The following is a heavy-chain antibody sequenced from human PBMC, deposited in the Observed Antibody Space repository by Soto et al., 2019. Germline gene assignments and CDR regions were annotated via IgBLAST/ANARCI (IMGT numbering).Heavy chain of an antibody. CDR3: TRDASRDSSARGWFDP. V-gene: IGHV3-21*01. Sequence: RSLRISCAASVFPFRRFTMNWVRQAPGKGLEWVSTISSNSAYIYYTDALRGRFTISRDNAKNSLHLQMNSLRAEDTAVYYCTRDASRDSSARGWFDPWGPGTLVTVSS. J-gene: IGHJ5*02. CDR2: ISSNSAYI. CDR1: VFPFRRFT. D-gene: IGHD6-13*01.